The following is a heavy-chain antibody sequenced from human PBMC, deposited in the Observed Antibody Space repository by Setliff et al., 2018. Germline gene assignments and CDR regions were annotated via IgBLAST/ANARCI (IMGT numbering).Heavy chain of an antibody. CDR3: ARHSSRPY. J-gene: IGHJ4*02. CDR2: INYLGNT. V-gene: IGHV4-34*01. Sequence: SETLSLTCAVYGASFSDTYCSWIRQPPGKGLEWIGDINYLGNTNYNPSLKSRVTISVDTSKNQFSLKLSSVTAADTAVYYCARHSSRPYWGQGTLVTVSS. CDR1: GASFSDTY.